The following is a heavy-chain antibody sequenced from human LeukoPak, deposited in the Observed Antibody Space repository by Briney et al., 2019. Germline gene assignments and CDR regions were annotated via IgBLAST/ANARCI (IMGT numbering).Heavy chain of an antibody. J-gene: IGHJ4*02. D-gene: IGHD3-3*01. CDR3: AAGVVIPESVDY. CDR2: IYGGGST. Sequence: GGSLRLSCAASGFTVNNNYMIWVRQAPGKGLEWVSVIYGGGSTYYADSVKGRFIISRDHSKNALYLQMYSLRAEDTAVYYCAAGVVIPESVDYWGQGTLVTVSS. V-gene: IGHV3-66*01. CDR1: GFTVNNNY.